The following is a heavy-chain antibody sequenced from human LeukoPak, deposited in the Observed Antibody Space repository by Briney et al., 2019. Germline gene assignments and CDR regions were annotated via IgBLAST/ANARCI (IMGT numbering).Heavy chain of an antibody. Sequence: GGSLRLSCAASGFIFSNYVMNWVRQPPRKGLEWVSAVSGSGGSTYYADSVKGRFTISRDNSKNTLYLQMNSLRAEDTAVYYCARDRAAAGTEGFDYWGQETPVTVSS. J-gene: IGHJ4*02. D-gene: IGHD6-13*01. CDR3: ARDRAAAGTEGFDY. CDR1: GFIFSNYV. V-gene: IGHV3-23*01. CDR2: VSGSGGST.